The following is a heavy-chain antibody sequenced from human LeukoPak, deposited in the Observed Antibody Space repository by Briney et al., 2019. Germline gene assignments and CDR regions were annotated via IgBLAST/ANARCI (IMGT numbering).Heavy chain of an antibody. J-gene: IGHJ5*02. CDR3: APRGDIEHSYGYGKWFDP. CDR1: GGSFSGYY. V-gene: IGHV4-34*01. D-gene: IGHD5-18*01. Sequence: SETLSLTCAVYGGSFSGYYWSWIRQPPGKGLEWIGEINHSGSTNYNAYRKSRVTVSVDSSKNQFSLRLSSVTAADTAVYYCAPRGDIEHSYGYGKWFDPWGQGTRVSVSS. CDR2: INHSGST.